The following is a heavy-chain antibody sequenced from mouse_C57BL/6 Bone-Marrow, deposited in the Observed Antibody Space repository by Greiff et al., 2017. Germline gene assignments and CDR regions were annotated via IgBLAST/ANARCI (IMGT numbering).Heavy chain of an antibody. CDR3: ARYSKGYFDV. CDR1: GYTFTDYY. D-gene: IGHD2-5*01. J-gene: IGHJ1*03. V-gene: IGHV1-19*01. CDR2: INPYNGGT. Sequence: VQLQQSGPVLVKPGASVKMSCKASGYTFTDYYMNWVKQSHGKSLEWIGVINPYNGGTSYNQKVKGKATLTVDKSSSTAYMELNSLTSEDSAVYYCARYSKGYFDVWGTGTTVTVSS.